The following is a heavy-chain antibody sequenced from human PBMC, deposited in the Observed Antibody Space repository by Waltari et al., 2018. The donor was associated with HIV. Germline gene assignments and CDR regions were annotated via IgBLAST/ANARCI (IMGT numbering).Heavy chain of an antibody. CDR1: GVTFTTSG. V-gene: IGHV1-58*01. D-gene: IGHD3-22*01. CDR3: AVPGDYDSSGPTADAFDI. J-gene: IGHJ3*02. CDR2: IVVGSGNT. Sequence: QMPLVPSGHEVKKPGTSVKVSGKASGVTFTTSGFQWAPQARDQLLEWIGGIVVGSGNTNYAQKFQERGTITRDMSTRTAYMGLSSLRSEDTAVYYCAVPGDYDSSGPTADAFDIWGQGTMVTVSS.